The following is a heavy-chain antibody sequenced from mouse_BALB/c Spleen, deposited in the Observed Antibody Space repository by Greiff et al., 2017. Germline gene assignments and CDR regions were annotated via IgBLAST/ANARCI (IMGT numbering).Heavy chain of an antibody. D-gene: IGHD3-3*01. CDR3: ARARGDAWFAY. CDR1: GYSITSDYA. V-gene: IGHV3-2*02. J-gene: IGHJ3*01. Sequence: VQLKQSGPGLVKPSQSLSLTCTVTGYSITSDYAWNWIRQFPGNKLEWMGYISYSGSTSYNPSLKSRISITRDTSKNQFFLQLNSVTTEDTATYYCARARGDAWFAYWGQGTLVTVSA. CDR2: ISYSGST.